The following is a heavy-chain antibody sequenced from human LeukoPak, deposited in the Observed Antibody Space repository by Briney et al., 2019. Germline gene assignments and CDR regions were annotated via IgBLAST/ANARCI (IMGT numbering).Heavy chain of an antibody. J-gene: IGHJ4*02. CDR3: AKTTHDSSGYYYFGY. D-gene: IGHD3-22*01. CDR2: ISGSGGST. V-gene: IGHV3-23*01. CDR1: GFTFSSYA. Sequence: GGSLRLSCAASGFTFSSYAMSWVRQAPGKGLEWVSAISGSGGSTYYADSVKGRFTISRDNSKNTLYLQMNSLRAEDTAVYYCAKTTHDSSGYYYFGYWRQGTLVTVSS.